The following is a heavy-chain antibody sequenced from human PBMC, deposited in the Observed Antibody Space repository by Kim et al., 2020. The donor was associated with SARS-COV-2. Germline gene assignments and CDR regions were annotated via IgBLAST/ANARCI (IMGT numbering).Heavy chain of an antibody. CDR3: ARREVATTDLTHYYYYGMDV. CDR1: GGSISSSSYY. Sequence: SETLSLTCTVSGGSISSSSYYWGWIRQPPGKGLEWIGSIYYRGSTYSNPSLKSRVTISVDTSKNQFSLKLSSVTAADTAVYYCARREVATTDLTHYYYYGMDVWGQGTTVTVSS. J-gene: IGHJ6*02. V-gene: IGHV4-39*01. D-gene: IGHD5-12*01. CDR2: IYYRGST.